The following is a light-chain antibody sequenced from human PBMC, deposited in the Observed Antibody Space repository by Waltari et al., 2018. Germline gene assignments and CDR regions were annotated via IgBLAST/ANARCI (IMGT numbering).Light chain of an antibody. CDR1: ALPMQF. Sequence: SYELTQPPSVSVSPGPTATISCSGDALPMQFAHWYQQKPGQAPVVIMYKFTSRPSGNPERFSASTSGTTVTLTIRGVQAEDEADYYCQSADTIGSIIFGGGTKLTVL. V-gene: IGLV3-25*03. CDR2: KFT. CDR3: QSADTIGSII. J-gene: IGLJ2*01.